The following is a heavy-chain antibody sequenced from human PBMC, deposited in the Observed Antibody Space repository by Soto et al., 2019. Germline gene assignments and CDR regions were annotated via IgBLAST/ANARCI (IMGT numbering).Heavy chain of an antibody. D-gene: IGHD2-2*01. V-gene: IGHV3-23*01. CDR2: LSDSGGHT. CDR3: AKDSQNVLVSAARVYGMDV. CDR1: GFTFSSYA. Sequence: EVQLLESGGGLVQPGGSLRLSCAGSGFTFSSYAMTWVRQAPGKGLEWVSTLSDSGGHTYYADSVKGRFTISRDNSKNILYLQMNSLRAEDTDVYYCAKDSQNVLVSAARVYGMDVWGQGTTVTVSS. J-gene: IGHJ6*02.